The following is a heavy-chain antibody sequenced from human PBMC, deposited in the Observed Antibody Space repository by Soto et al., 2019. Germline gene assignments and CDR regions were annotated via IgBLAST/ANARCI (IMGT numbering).Heavy chain of an antibody. J-gene: IGHJ6*02. CDR1: GYSFPTYW. CDR3: ARGDILTGLYYDYGMDV. Sequence: PGESLKISCKGSGYSFPTYWIGWVRQMPGKGLEWMGIIYPGDSDTRYSPSFQGQVTISADKSISTAYLQWSSLKASDTAMYYCARGDILTGLYYDYGMDVWGQGTTVTVSS. CDR2: IYPGDSDT. V-gene: IGHV5-51*01. D-gene: IGHD3-9*01.